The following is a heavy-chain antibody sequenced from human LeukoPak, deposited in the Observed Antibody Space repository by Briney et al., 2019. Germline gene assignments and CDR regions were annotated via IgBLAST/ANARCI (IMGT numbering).Heavy chain of an antibody. D-gene: IGHD1-1*01. Sequence: ASVKVSCKASGYTFTSYDINWVRQAPGQGLEWMGWMNPNSGNTGYAQKFQGRVTMTRNTSISTAYMELSSLRSEDTAVYYCARGVFWNDGYFDYWGQGTLVTVSS. CDR2: MNPNSGNT. V-gene: IGHV1-8*01. CDR1: GYTFTSYD. J-gene: IGHJ4*02. CDR3: ARGVFWNDGYFDY.